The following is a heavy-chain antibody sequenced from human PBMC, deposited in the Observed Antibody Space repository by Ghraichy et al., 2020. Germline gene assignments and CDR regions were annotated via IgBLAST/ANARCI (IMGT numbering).Heavy chain of an antibody. CDR3: ARTATVTASFRSKEHCDI. D-gene: IGHD4-17*01. CDR2: IYYSGST. CDR1: GGSISSSSYY. Sequence: SETLSLACTVSGGSISSSSYYWGWIRQPPGKGLEWIGTIYYSGSTYYNPSLKSRVTISVDTSKNQFTLNLTSVTAPDTSVYYCARTATVTASFRSKEHCDIWGQGTMVTVSA. J-gene: IGHJ3*02. V-gene: IGHV4-39*01.